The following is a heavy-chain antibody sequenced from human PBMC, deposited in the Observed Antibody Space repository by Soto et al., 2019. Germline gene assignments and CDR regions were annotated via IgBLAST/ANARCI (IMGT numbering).Heavy chain of an antibody. J-gene: IGHJ4*02. V-gene: IGHV3-30-3*01. CDR2: ISYDGSNK. D-gene: IGHD6-19*01. Sequence: QVQLVESGGGVVQHGRSLRLSCAASGFTFSSYAMHWVRQAPGKGLEWVAVISYDGSNKYYADSVKGRFTISRDNSKNTLYLQMNSLRAEDTAVYYCARDPSVSSGFDYWGQGTLVTVSS. CDR3: ARDPSVSSGFDY. CDR1: GFTFSSYA.